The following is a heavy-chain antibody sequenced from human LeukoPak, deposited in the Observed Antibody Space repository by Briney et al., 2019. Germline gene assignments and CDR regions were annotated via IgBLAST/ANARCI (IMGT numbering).Heavy chain of an antibody. CDR2: IYYSGST. J-gene: IGHJ4*02. Sequence: SETLSLTCTVSGDSISSYYWSWIRQPPGKGREWIGYIYYSGSTNYNPSLKSRVTISVDTSKNQFSLKLSSVTAADTAVYYCARREGYCNSTSCYNDWGQGTLVTVSS. D-gene: IGHD2-2*02. CDR3: ARREGYCNSTSCYND. V-gene: IGHV4-59*08. CDR1: GDSISSYY.